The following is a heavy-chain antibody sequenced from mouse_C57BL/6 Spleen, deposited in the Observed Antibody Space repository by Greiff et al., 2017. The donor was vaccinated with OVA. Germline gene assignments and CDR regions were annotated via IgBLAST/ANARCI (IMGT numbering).Heavy chain of an antibody. CDR3: ARRGGSIVFDY. J-gene: IGHJ2*01. CDR2: ISYDGSN. V-gene: IGHV3-6*01. CDR1: GYSITSGYY. D-gene: IGHD1-1*01. Sequence: EVQLVESGPGLVKPSQSLSLTCSVTGYSITSGYYWNWIRQFPGNKLEWMGYISYDGSNNYNPSLKNRISITRDTSKNQFFLKLNSVTTEDTATYYCARRGGSIVFDYWGQGTTLTVSS.